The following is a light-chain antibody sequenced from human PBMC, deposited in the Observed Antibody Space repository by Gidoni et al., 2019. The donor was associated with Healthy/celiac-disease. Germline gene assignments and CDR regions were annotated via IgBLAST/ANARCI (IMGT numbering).Light chain of an antibody. CDR3: QQYNSYSGR. CDR2: KAS. J-gene: IGKJ2*04. CDR1: QSISSW. Sequence: DIQMTQSPSTLSASVGDRVTITCRASQSISSWLAWYQQKPGKAPKLLIYKASSLESGVPSRFRGSGSGTEFTLTISSLQPDDFATYYCQQYNSYSGRFGQGTKLEIK. V-gene: IGKV1-5*03.